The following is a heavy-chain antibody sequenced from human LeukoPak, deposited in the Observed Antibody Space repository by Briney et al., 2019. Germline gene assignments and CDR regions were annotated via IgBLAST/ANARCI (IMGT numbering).Heavy chain of an antibody. CDR3: ARGGPDYYGSGTYYFDY. CDR2: INPSGGST. J-gene: IGHJ4*02. V-gene: IGHV1-46*01. CDR1: GYTFPSYY. Sequence: ASVKLSCKACGYTFPSYYMHWVRQGPGQGLEWMGIINPSGGSTSYAQKFQGRVTMTRDTSTSTVYMELSSLRSEDTAVYYCARGGPDYYGSGTYYFDYWGQGTLVTVSS. D-gene: IGHD3-10*01.